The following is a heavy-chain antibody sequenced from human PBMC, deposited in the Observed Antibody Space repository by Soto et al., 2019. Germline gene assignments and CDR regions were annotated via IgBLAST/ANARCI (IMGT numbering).Heavy chain of an antibody. V-gene: IGHV3-30-3*01. CDR3: AYNWFDP. CDR2: ISYDGSNK. CDR1: GFTFSSYA. Sequence: RRLSCAASGFTFSSYAMHWVRQAPGKGPEWVAVISYDGSNKYYADSVKGRFTISRDNSKNTLYLQMNSLRAEDTAVYYCAYNWFDPWGQGTLVTVSS. J-gene: IGHJ5*02.